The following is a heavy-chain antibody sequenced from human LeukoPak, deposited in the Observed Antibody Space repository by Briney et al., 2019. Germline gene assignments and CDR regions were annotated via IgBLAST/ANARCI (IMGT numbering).Heavy chain of an antibody. CDR3: ARRGDSYAVFDY. Sequence: KASETLSLTCTVSGGSISSGSYYWSWIRQPAGKGLEWIGRIYTSGSTNYNPSLKSRVTISVDTSKNQFSLKLSSVTAADTAVYYCARRGDSYAVFDYWGQGTLVTVSS. V-gene: IGHV4-61*02. CDR1: GGSISSGSYY. J-gene: IGHJ4*02. CDR2: IYTSGST. D-gene: IGHD5-18*01.